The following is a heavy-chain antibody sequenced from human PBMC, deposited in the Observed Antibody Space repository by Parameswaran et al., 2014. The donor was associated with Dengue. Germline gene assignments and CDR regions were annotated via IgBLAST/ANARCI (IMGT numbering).Heavy chain of an antibody. J-gene: IGHJ4*02. V-gene: IGHV3-64D*06. Sequence: WIRQPPGKGLEYVSAISSNGGTTYYADSVKGRFPISRDNSKNTLYLQMSSLRVEDTAVYYCVKTDASRGAYYYDYWGPGNPGHRLL. CDR3: VKTDASRGAYYYDY. CDR2: ISSNGGTT. D-gene: IGHD3-3*01.